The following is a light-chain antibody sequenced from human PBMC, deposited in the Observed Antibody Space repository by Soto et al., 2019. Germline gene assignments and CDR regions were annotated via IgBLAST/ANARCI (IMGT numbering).Light chain of an antibody. CDR2: GAS. CDR3: QQDGSSPFT. J-gene: IGKJ5*01. Sequence: EIVMTQSPATLSASPGERATLSCRASQSVSSNLAWYQQKPGQAPRLLIYGASTRATGIPARFSGSGSGTDFTLTISRLEPEDFAVYFCQQDGSSPFTFGQGTRLEVK. V-gene: IGKV3-20*01. CDR1: QSVSSN.